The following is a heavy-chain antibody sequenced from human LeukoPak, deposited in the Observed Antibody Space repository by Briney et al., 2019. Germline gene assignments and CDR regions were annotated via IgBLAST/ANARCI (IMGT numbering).Heavy chain of an antibody. Sequence: SETLSLTCTVSGGSISSYYWSWIRQPPGKGLEWIGYIYYGGSTNYNPSLKSRVTISVDTSKNQFSLKLSSVTAADTAVYYCARAITMVRGGSYYYYYYMDVWGKGTTVTVSS. CDR3: ARAITMVRGGSYYYYYYMDV. D-gene: IGHD3-10*01. J-gene: IGHJ6*03. V-gene: IGHV4-59*01. CDR2: IYYGGST. CDR1: GGSISSYY.